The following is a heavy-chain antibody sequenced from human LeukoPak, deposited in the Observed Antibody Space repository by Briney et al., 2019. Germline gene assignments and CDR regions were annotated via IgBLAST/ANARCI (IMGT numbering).Heavy chain of an antibody. D-gene: IGHD2-21*01. Sequence: GGSLRLFCAASGFTFSSYGMHWVRQAPGKGLEWVAFIRYDGSNKYYADSVKGRFTISRDNSKNTLYLQMNSLRAEDTAVYYCAKEPVNCGGDCGYWGQGTLVTVSS. CDR1: GFTFSSYG. CDR3: AKEPVNCGGDCGY. CDR2: IRYDGSNK. J-gene: IGHJ4*02. V-gene: IGHV3-30*02.